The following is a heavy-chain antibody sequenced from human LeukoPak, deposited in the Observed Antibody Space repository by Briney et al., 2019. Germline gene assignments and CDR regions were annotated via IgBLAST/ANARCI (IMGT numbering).Heavy chain of an antibody. CDR2: IYYSGST. V-gene: IGHV4-39*01. D-gene: IGHD1-26*01. CDR3: AMHSGSYAYESYFDY. CDR1: GGSLSSSSYY. J-gene: IGHJ4*02. Sequence: SETLSLTCTVSGGSLSSSSYYWGWIRQPPGNGLEWIGSIYYSGSTYYNPSLNSRVTISVDTSKNQFSLKLRSVTAADTAVYYCAMHSGSYAYESYFDYWGQGTLVTVSS.